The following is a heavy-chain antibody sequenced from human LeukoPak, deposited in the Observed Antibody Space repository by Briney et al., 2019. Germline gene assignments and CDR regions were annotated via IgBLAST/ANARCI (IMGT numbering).Heavy chain of an antibody. CDR3: ARVEWLPGNAFDI. D-gene: IGHD5-24*01. J-gene: IGHJ3*02. Sequence: ASVKVSCKASGYTFTSYAMHWVRQAPGQRLEWMGWINAGNGNTKYSQKFQGRVTITRDTSASTVYMELSSLRSEDTAVYYCARVEWLPGNAFDIWGQGTMVTVSS. CDR2: INAGNGNT. CDR1: GYTFTSYA. V-gene: IGHV1-3*01.